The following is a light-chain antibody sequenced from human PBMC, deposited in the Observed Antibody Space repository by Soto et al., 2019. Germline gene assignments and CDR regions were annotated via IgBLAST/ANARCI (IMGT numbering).Light chain of an antibody. CDR3: LQDYNYPWT. Sequence: AIQMTQSPSSLTASVGDRVTITCRASQGIRNDLGWYQQKPGKAPKLLIYAASSLQGGVPSRFSGSGSGTDFTLSISSLQPEDFATYYCLQDYNYPWTFGQGTKVEIK. J-gene: IGKJ1*01. CDR2: AAS. V-gene: IGKV1-6*01. CDR1: QGIRND.